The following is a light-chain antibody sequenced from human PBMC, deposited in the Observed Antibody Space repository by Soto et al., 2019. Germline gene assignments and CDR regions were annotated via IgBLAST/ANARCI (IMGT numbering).Light chain of an antibody. CDR2: DNN. V-gene: IGLV1-51*01. CDR3: GTWDSSLRGV. Sequence: QSALTQPPSVSAAPGQKVTISCSGSCSNIGNNYVSWYQQLPGTAPKLLIYDNNKRPSGIPDRFSGSKSGTSATLGITGLQTGDEADYYCGTWDSSLRGVFGTGTKVTVL. CDR1: CSNIGNNY. J-gene: IGLJ1*01.